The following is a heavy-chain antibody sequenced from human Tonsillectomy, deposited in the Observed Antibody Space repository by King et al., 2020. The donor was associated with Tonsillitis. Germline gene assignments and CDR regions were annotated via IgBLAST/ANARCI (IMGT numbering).Heavy chain of an antibody. CDR3: ARGQWGFDF. V-gene: IGHV3-7*03. J-gene: IGHJ4*02. CDR2: IKGDGSEK. CDR1: GFTFSSYW. Sequence: QLVQSGGGLVQPGGSLRLSCAASGFTFSSYWMSWVRQAPGKGLGWVANIKGDGSEKRYVDSVKGRFTISRDNAKNSLSLQMDSPRAEDTAMYYCARGQWGFDFWGQGTLVTVSS. D-gene: IGHD6-19*01.